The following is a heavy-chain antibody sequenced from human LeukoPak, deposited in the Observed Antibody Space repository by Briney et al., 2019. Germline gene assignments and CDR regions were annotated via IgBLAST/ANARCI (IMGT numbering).Heavy chain of an antibody. V-gene: IGHV4-39*01. CDR1: GGSISSSSYY. CDR3: ARRGEGGAGLY. J-gene: IGHJ4*02. CDR2: IYYSWST. D-gene: IGHD3-16*01. Sequence: SETLSLTCTVSGGSISSSSYYWRWLRQPPGKGLEWIGSIYYSWSTYYNPSLKSRVTISVDTSKNQFSLQLGSVTAGDTGVYYCARRGEGGAGLYWGKGTLVTVSS.